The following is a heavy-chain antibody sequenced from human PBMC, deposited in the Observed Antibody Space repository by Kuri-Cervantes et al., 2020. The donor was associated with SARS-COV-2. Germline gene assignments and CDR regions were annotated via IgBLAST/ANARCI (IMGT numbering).Heavy chain of an antibody. V-gene: IGHV4-34*01. J-gene: IGHJ4*02. CDR1: GGSFRGYY. CDR2: INHSGST. D-gene: IGHD6-13*01. CDR3: ARGPRYSSRWYQSLDY. Sequence: SQTVSLICAVYGGSFRGYYWSWIRQPPGKGLEWIGEINHSGSTNYNPSLKSRVTISVDKSKNQFSLKLSSVTAADTAVYYCARGPRYSSRWYQSLDYWGQGTLVTVSS.